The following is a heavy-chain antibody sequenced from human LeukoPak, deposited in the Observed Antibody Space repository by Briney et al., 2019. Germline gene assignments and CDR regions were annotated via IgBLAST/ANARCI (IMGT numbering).Heavy chain of an antibody. V-gene: IGHV3-21*04. CDR2: ITSSGSYI. J-gene: IGHJ4*02. CDR3: AKDQDREWELVGHYFDY. D-gene: IGHD1-26*01. CDR1: GFSFSTYS. Sequence: GGSLRLSCAASGFSFSTYSMNWVRQAPGKGLEWVSFITSSGSYIYYADSVKGRFTISRDNSKNTLYLQMNSLRAEDTAVYYCAKDQDREWELVGHYFDYLGQGTLVTDSS.